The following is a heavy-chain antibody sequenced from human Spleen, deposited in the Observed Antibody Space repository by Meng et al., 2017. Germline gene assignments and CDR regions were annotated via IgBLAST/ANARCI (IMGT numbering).Heavy chain of an antibody. V-gene: IGHV7-4-1*02. CDR1: GYTFTTYN. CDR2: INTESGSP. J-gene: IGHJ5*02. D-gene: IGHD2-15*01. CDR3: ARGPRGGWFDH. Sequence: QVQLVQSGYELKKPGASVKLSCKASGYTFTTYNLHWVRQAPGQGLEWMGWINTESGSPRSAQGFTGRFVFSLDTSVSTAYLDISSLKADDTAVYFCARGPRGGWFDHWGQGTLVTVSS.